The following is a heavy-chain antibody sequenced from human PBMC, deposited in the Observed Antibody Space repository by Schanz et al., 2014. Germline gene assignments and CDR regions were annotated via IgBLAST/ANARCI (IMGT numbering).Heavy chain of an antibody. D-gene: IGHD6-13*01. CDR2: IIPILGIA. V-gene: IGHV1-69*09. J-gene: IGHJ4*02. Sequence: QVQLVQSGAEVKKPGASVKVSCKASGYTFTSHGISWVRQAPGQGLEWMGRIIPILGIANYAQKFQGRVTITADRSTSTAYMEVSSLRSEDTAVYYCARSGSSNWYFFDYWGQGTLVTVSS. CDR3: ARSGSSNWYFFDY. CDR1: GYTFTSHG.